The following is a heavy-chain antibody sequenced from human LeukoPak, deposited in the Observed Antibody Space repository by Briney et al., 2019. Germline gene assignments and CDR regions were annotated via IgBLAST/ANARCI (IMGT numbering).Heavy chain of an antibody. CDR3: ARRGVDSSGYRDAFDI. CDR1: GYSFTTYW. Sequence: GESLKISCKGSGYSFTTYWIGWVRQMPGKGLDWMGIIYPGDSDTTYSPSFQGQVTISADKSTSTAYLQWSSLKASDTAMYYCARRGVDSSGYRDAFDIWGQGTMVTVSS. CDR2: IYPGDSDT. D-gene: IGHD3-22*01. V-gene: IGHV5-51*01. J-gene: IGHJ3*02.